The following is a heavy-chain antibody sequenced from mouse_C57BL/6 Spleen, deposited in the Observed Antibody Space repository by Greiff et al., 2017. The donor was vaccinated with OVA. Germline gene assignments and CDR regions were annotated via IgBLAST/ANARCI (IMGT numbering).Heavy chain of an antibody. CDR1: GFTFSSYG. Sequence: EVQLVESGGDLVKPGGSLKLSCAASGFTFSSYGMSWVRQTPDTRLEWVATISSGGSYTYYPDSVKGRFTISRDNAKNTLYLQMSSLKSEDTAMYYCASSMVTTAMDYWGQGTSVTVSS. J-gene: IGHJ4*01. CDR2: ISSGGSYT. D-gene: IGHD2-2*01. V-gene: IGHV5-6*01. CDR3: ASSMVTTAMDY.